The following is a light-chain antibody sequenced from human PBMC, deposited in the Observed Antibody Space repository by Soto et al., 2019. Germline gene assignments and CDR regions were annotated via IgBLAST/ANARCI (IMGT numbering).Light chain of an antibody. Sequence: QSVLTQPPSVSAAPGQKVTISCSGSSSNNYISWYQHLPGTAPKLLIYDNNKRPSGIPDRFSGSKSATSATLGITGLQTGDEADYYCGTWDSSLSAARFGGGTKLTVL. CDR3: GTWDSSLSAAR. V-gene: IGLV1-51*01. CDR1: SSNNY. CDR2: DNN. J-gene: IGLJ2*01.